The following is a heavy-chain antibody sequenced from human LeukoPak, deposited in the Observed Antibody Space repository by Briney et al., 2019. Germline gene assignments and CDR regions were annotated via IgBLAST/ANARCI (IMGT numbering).Heavy chain of an antibody. V-gene: IGHV3-23*01. CDR2: ISGSGGST. CDR1: GFTFSSYG. D-gene: IGHD2-2*01. CDR3: ATYAWNFGFHIVVVPAPHKPGAFDI. J-gene: IGHJ3*02. Sequence: PGGSLRLSCAASGFTFSSYGMSWVRQAPGKGLEWVAAISGSGGSTYYADSVKGRFTISRDNSKNTLYLQMNSLRAEDTAVYYCATYAWNFGFHIVVVPAPHKPGAFDIWGQGTMVTVPS.